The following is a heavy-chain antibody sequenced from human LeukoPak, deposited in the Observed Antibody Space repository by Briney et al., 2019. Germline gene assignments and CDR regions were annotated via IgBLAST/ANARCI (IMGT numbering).Heavy chain of an antibody. CDR3: ARGHPPIAARLLYYYYMDV. CDR1: GGSFSGYY. Sequence: PSETLSLTCAVYGGSFSGYYWSWIRQPPGKGLEWIGEINHSGSTNYNPSLKSRVTISVDTSKNQFSLELSSVTAADTAVYYCARGHPPIAARLLYYYYMDVWGKGTTVTVSS. D-gene: IGHD6-6*01. V-gene: IGHV4-34*01. J-gene: IGHJ6*03. CDR2: INHSGST.